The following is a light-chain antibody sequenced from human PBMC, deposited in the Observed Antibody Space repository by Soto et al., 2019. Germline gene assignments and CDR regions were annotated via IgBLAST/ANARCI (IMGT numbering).Light chain of an antibody. J-gene: IGKJ1*01. Sequence: DIQMNQSPTSLSASVGDRVTITCRASQTIDTYVNWYQHKPGTAPKVLIYAATYLQNGVPSRFSGTGSGADFTLTISSLQPEDFATYYCQQNFNFPRTFGQGTKVDIK. CDR2: AAT. CDR3: QQNFNFPRT. V-gene: IGKV1-39*01. CDR1: QTIDTY.